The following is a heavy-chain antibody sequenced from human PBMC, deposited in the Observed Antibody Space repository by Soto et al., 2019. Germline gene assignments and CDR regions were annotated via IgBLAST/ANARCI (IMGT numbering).Heavy chain of an antibody. J-gene: IGHJ4*02. V-gene: IGHV4-30-4*01. Sequence: SETLSLTCSVSGGTINSGDYFWSWIRQPPGKGLEWIGSIFYTGSTYYSPSLKSRASMSMDTSKNLFSPRLRSLTAADTAVYFCARVKATLYRHYYFDYWGQGTPVTVSS. CDR2: IFYTGST. CDR1: GGTINSGDYF. D-gene: IGHD5-12*01. CDR3: ARVKATLYRHYYFDY.